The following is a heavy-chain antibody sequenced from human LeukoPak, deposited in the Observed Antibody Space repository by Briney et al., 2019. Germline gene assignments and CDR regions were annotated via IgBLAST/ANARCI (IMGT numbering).Heavy chain of an antibody. Sequence: GGSLRLSCAASGFTFSNYEMNWVRQAPGKGLEWVSYISSSSGSTIYYADSVKGRFTISRDNSKNTLYLQMNSLRAEDTAVYYCAREGNDYYDSSGNFDYWGQGTLVTVSS. V-gene: IGHV3-48*03. CDR3: AREGNDYYDSSGNFDY. CDR2: ISSSSGSTI. CDR1: GFTFSNYE. D-gene: IGHD3-22*01. J-gene: IGHJ4*02.